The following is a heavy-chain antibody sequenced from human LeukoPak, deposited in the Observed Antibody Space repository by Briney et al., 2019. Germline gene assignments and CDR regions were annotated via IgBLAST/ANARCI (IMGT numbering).Heavy chain of an antibody. CDR3: ANSGSSPFDY. D-gene: IGHD1-26*01. Sequence: SETLSLTCAVYGGSFSGYYWSWIRQPPGKGLEWIGEINHSGSTNYNPSLKSRVTISVDTSKNQFSLKLSSVTAADTAVYYCANSGSSPFDYWGQGTLVTVSS. CDR2: INHSGST. V-gene: IGHV4-34*01. CDR1: GGSFSGYY. J-gene: IGHJ4*02.